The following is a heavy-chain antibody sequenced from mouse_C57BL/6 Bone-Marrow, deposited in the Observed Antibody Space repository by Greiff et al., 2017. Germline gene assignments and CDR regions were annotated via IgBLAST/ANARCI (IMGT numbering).Heavy chain of an antibody. V-gene: IGHV1-76*01. J-gene: IGHJ4*01. CDR2: IYPGSGNT. CDR1: GYTFSDYY. Sequence: VQLQQSGAELVRPGASVKLSCKASGYTFSDYYINWVKQRPGQGLEWIARIYPGSGNTYYNEKFKGKATLTAEKSSSTAYMQLSSLTSEDSAVYFCAREVAMDYWGQGTSVTVSS. CDR3: AREVAMDY.